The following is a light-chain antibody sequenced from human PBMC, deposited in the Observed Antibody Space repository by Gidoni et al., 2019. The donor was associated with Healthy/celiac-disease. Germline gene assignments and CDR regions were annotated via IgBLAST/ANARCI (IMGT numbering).Light chain of an antibody. CDR3: QSYDSSLSGTVV. CDR1: SSHIGAGYD. V-gene: IGLV1-40*01. J-gene: IGLJ2*01. CDR2: GNS. Sequence: QSVLTQPPSVSGAPGQRVTISCTGSSSHIGAGYDVNCYQQLPGTAPKLLIYGNSNRPSGVPDRFSGSKSGTSASLAITGLQAEDEADYYCQSYDSSLSGTVVFGGGTKLTVL.